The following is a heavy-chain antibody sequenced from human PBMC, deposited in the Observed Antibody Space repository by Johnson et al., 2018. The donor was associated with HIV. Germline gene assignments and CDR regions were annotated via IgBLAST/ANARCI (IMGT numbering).Heavy chain of an antibody. J-gene: IGHJ3*02. D-gene: IGHD3-22*01. V-gene: IGHV3-30*03. Sequence: QVQLVESGGGLLQPGRSLRLSCVASGFTFSDYHMSWIRQAPGKGLEWVAVISYDGRNEYYGDSVKGRFTISRDNSKNTLFLQMNSLRPDDTAVYFCAIRFFDSSSFDMWGQGTMVTVSS. CDR1: GFTFSDYH. CDR3: AIRFFDSSSFDM. CDR2: ISYDGRNE.